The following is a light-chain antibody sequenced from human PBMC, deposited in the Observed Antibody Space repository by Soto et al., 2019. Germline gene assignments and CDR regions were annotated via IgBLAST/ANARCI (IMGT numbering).Light chain of an antibody. CDR2: DVS. V-gene: IGLV2-14*03. J-gene: IGLJ2*01. CDR1: SRDIGAYNF. CDR3: SSYTTSSSLV. Sequence: QSVLTQPASVSGSPGQSITISCTGTSRDIGAYNFVSWFQQLPGKAPKLMISDVSNRPSGVSNRFSGSKSGNTASLTISGLQAEDEADYYCSSYTTSSSLVFGGGTKLTVL.